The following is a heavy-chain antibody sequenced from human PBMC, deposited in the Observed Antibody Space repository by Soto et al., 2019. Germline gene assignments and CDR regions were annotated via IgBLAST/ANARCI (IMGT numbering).Heavy chain of an antibody. CDR1: GYAFTTYG. V-gene: IGHV1-18*01. D-gene: IGHD1-1*01. CDR3: ARGRYGDY. Sequence: QVHLVQSGAEVKKPGASVKVSCKGSGYAFTTYGITWVRQAPGQGLEWMGWISAHNGNTNYAQKLQGRVTVTRDTSTTTAYMELRSLRSNDTAVYYCARGRYGDYWGQGALVTVSS. J-gene: IGHJ4*02. CDR2: ISAHNGNT.